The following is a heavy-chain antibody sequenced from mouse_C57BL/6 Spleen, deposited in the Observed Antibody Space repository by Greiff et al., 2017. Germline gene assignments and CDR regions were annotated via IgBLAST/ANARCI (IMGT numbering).Heavy chain of an antibody. J-gene: IGHJ4*01. CDR3: ARDYYGSSYYYAMDY. V-gene: IGHV5-6*01. CDR2: ISSGGSYT. CDR1: GFTFSSYG. D-gene: IGHD1-1*01. Sequence: EVNVVESGGDLVKPGGSLKLSCAASGFTFSSYGMSWVRQTPDKRLEWVATISSGGSYTYYPDSVKGRFTISRDNAKNTLYLQMSSLKSEDTAMYYWARDYYGSSYYYAMDYWGQGTSVTVSS.